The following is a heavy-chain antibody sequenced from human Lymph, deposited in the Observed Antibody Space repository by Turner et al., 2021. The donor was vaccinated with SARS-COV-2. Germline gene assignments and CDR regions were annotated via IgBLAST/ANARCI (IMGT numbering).Heavy chain of an antibody. V-gene: IGHV3-30-3*01. CDR3: ARARSGSYFDAFNI. D-gene: IGHD1-26*01. CDR2: ISYDGSNK. Sequence: QVQLVESGGGVVQPGRSFRLSCAASGVTFSTYAMHWVRQAPGKGLEWVSVISYDGSNKYYADSVKCRFTISRDNSKNTLYLQMNSLGAEDTAVYYCARARSGSYFDAFNIWGQGTMVTISS. J-gene: IGHJ3*02. CDR1: GVTFSTYA.